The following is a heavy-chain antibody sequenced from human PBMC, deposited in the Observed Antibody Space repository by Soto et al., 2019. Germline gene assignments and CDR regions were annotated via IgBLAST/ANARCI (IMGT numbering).Heavy chain of an antibody. CDR1: GFTFSTYW. CDR3: ARSDWFDP. V-gene: IGHV3-74*01. CDR2: IKSDGSST. Sequence: EVQLVESGGGLVQPGGFLSLSCAASGFTFSTYWMHWVRQAPGKGLVWVSRIKSDGSSTTYADTVKGRFTISRDNAKNTLYLQMNSLRVEDTAVYYCARSDWFDPWGQGTLVTVSS. J-gene: IGHJ5*02.